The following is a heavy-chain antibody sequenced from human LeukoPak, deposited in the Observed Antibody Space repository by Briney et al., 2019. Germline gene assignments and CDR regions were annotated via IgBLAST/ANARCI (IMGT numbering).Heavy chain of an antibody. Sequence: GGSLRLSCAASRFTLSSYEMNWVRQAPGKGLEWVSYISSSASTTHYADSVMGRFTISRDNAKNSLYLQMNSLRAEDTAVYYCARGRYSRYFDYWGQGTLVTVSS. CDR1: RFTLSSYE. V-gene: IGHV3-48*03. J-gene: IGHJ4*02. CDR3: ARGRYSRYFDY. CDR2: ISSSASTT. D-gene: IGHD6-13*01.